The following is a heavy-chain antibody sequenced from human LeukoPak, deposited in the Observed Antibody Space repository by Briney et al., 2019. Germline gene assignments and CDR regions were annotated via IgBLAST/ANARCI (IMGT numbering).Heavy chain of an antibody. CDR3: AREPLYDSTLSNAFDI. CDR2: ISYDGSNK. J-gene: IGHJ3*02. V-gene: IGHV3-30-3*01. CDR1: GFTFSSYP. Sequence: SLRLSCAASGFTFSSYPMHWVRQAPGKGLEWVALISYDGSNKYYADSVKGRFTISRDNSKNTLYLQMNSLRAEDTAVYYCAREPLYDSTLSNAFDIWGQGTMVTVSS. D-gene: IGHD3-22*01.